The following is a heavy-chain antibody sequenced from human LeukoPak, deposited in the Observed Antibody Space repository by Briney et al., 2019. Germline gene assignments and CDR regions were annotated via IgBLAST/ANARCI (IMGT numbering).Heavy chain of an antibody. D-gene: IGHD1-7*01. CDR1: GFTFSGSA. J-gene: IGHJ4*02. Sequence: PGGSLRLSCAASGFTFSGSAMHWVRQASGKGLEWVGRIRSKANSYATAYAASVKGRFTISRDNSKNTLYLQMNSLRAEDTAVYYCAKGGWNYDPLRYWGQGTLVTVSS. V-gene: IGHV3-73*01. CDR3: AKGGWNYDPLRY. CDR2: IRSKANSYAT.